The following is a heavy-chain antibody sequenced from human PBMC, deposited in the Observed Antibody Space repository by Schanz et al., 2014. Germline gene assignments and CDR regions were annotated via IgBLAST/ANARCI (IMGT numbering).Heavy chain of an antibody. J-gene: IGHJ4*02. Sequence: EGQLAESGGGLVQPGGSLRLSCAVSGFTVSSNHMSWVRQAPGKGLEWVSSISHSGGSKYYADSVKGRFTISRDRFQNTLYLRMSSLRAEDTAVYYCARPRFDYGEVDYWGQGTLVTVSS. D-gene: IGHD4-17*01. CDR1: GFTVSSNH. V-gene: IGHV3-66*04. CDR3: ARPRFDYGEVDY. CDR2: SHSGGSK.